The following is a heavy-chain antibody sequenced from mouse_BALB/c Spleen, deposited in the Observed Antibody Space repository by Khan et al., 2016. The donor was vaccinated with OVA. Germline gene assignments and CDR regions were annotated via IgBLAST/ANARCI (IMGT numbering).Heavy chain of an antibody. D-gene: IGHD2-1*01. CDR2: ISDGGSYT. CDR3: ARGFYGNPFAY. J-gene: IGHJ3*01. Sequence: EVELVESGGGLVKPGGSLKLSCAASGFTFSDYYMYWVRQTPEKSLEWVATISDGGSYTYYPDRVKGRFTISSDDAKNNLYLEMNSLKSEDTAMYYCARGFYGNPFAYWGQGTLVTVSA. CDR1: GFTFSDYY. V-gene: IGHV5-4*02.